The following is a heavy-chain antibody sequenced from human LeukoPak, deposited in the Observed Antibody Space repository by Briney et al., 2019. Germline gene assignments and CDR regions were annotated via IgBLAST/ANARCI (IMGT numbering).Heavy chain of an antibody. V-gene: IGHV5-51*07. CDR2: IYPGDSNT. J-gene: IGHJ4*02. D-gene: IGHD5-18*01. Sequence: GESLKISCKGSGYSFTSYWIGWVHQMPGKGLEWMGIIYPGDSNTRYSPSFQGQVTISADKSISTAYLQWSSLKASDTAMYCCASGGYSYGYGGDYWGQGTLVTVSS. CDR3: ASGGYSYGYGGDY. CDR1: GYSFTSYW.